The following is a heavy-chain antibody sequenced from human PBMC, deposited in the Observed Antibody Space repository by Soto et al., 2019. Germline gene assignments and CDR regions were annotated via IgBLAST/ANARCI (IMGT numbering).Heavy chain of an antibody. CDR2: ISTYNGNT. CDR3: ARDRGTYYDFWSGYTQVYYLDY. Sequence: ASVKVSCKASGYTFTSYGISWVRQAPGQGLEWMGWISTYNGNTNYAQKFQGRVTMTTDTSTSTAYMELRSLRSDDTALYYCARDRGTYYDFWSGYTQVYYLDYWGQGTQVTVSS. J-gene: IGHJ4*02. V-gene: IGHV1-18*04. D-gene: IGHD3-3*01. CDR1: GYTFTSYG.